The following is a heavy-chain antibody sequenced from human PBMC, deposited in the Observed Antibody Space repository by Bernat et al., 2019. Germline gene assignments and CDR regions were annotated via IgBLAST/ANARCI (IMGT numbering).Heavy chain of an antibody. D-gene: IGHD6-19*01. CDR3: ARDNREVAVAGTTDY. J-gene: IGHJ4*02. Sequence: QVQLVQSGAEVKKPGASVKVSCKASGYTFTSYGISWVRQAPGQGLEWMGWISAYNGNTNYAQKLQGRVTMTTDTSKSTDYMELRSLRSDDTAVYYCARDNREVAVAGTTDYWGQGTLVTVSS. V-gene: IGHV1-18*01. CDR1: GYTFTSYG. CDR2: ISAYNGNT.